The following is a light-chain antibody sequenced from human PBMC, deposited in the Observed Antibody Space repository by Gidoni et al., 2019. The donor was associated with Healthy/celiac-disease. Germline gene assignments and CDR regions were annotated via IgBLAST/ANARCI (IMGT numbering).Light chain of an antibody. V-gene: IGKV1-5*03. J-gene: IGKJ1*01. Sequence: DIQMTQSPSTLSASVGDRVTITCRASQSISSWLAWYQQKPGKAPKLLIYKASSLESGVPSRFSGSGSGTEFTLTISSLQPDDFATYYCQQYNSYGTFXQXTKVEI. CDR3: QQYNSYGT. CDR1: QSISSW. CDR2: KAS.